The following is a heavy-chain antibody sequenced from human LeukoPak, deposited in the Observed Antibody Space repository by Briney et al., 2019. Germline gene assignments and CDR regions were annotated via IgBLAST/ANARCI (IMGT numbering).Heavy chain of an antibody. Sequence: GASVKVSCKASGYTFTSYGISWVRQAPGQGLEWMGWISAYNGNTNYAQKLQGRVTMTTDTSTSTAYMELRSLRSDDTAVYYCARTKRLGYCSSTSCYRTNIAAAGTGDYWGQGTLVTVSS. J-gene: IGHJ4*02. CDR3: ARTKRLGYCSSTSCYRTNIAAAGTGDY. CDR1: GYTFTSYG. V-gene: IGHV1-18*01. CDR2: ISAYNGNT. D-gene: IGHD2-2*02.